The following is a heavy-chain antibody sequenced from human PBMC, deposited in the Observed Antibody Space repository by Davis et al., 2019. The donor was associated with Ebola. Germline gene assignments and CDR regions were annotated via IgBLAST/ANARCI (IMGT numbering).Heavy chain of an antibody. CDR2: ISYDGNVK. J-gene: IGHJ6*04. CDR3: AKDLSVPDYGDFLYYYYGMDV. D-gene: IGHD4-17*01. CDR1: GFTFSNYG. V-gene: IGHV3-30*18. Sequence: PGGSLRLSCAASGFTFSNYGMHWVRQAPGKGLEWLAVISYDGNVKYYADPVKGRFTISRDNSKNTLYLQMNSLRDKDTAVYYCAKDLSVPDYGDFLYYYYGMDVWGKGTTVTVSS.